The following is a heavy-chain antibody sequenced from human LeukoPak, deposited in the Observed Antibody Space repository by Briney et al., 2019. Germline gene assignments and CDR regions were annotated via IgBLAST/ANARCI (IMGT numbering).Heavy chain of an antibody. CDR2: VSGGGGST. V-gene: IGHV3-23*01. CDR1: AFTFSSCG. J-gene: IGHJ4*02. Sequence: GGSLRLSCAASAFTFSSCGMSWVRQAPGKGLEWVSGVSGGGGSTYYADSVKGRFTISRDNSKNRLYLQMKSLRVEGTAVYYCAKDRGYSGYECLTDYWGQGTLVTVSS. D-gene: IGHD5-12*01. CDR3: AKDRGYSGYECLTDY.